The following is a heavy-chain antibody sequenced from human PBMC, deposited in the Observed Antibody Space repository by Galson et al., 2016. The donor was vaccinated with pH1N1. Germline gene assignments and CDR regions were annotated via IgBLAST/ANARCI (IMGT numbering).Heavy chain of an antibody. D-gene: IGHD4-23*01. CDR3: AKFDWSTMVTPGYFDS. J-gene: IGHJ4*01. CDR2: ISGGGDNT. Sequence: YLRLSCAASGFTFSNFAMSWVRQAPGRGLKWVSDISGGGDNTYYADSVKGRFTISRGNSKNILYLHMNSLSPEDTGIFYCAKFDWSTMVTPGYFDSWGHGTLVSVSS. CDR1: GFTFSNFA. V-gene: IGHV3-23*01.